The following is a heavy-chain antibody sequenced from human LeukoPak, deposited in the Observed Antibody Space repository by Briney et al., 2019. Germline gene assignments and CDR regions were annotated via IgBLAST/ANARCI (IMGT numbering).Heavy chain of an antibody. CDR1: GYTFTSYY. J-gene: IGHJ4*02. Sequence: GASVKVSCKASGYTFTSYYMHWVRQAPGQGLEWMGGIIPIFGTANYAQKFQGRVTITADESTSTAYMELSSLRSEDTAVYYCAYDDYWGQGTLVTVSS. V-gene: IGHV1-69*13. CDR2: IIPIFGTA. D-gene: IGHD3-3*01. CDR3: AYDDY.